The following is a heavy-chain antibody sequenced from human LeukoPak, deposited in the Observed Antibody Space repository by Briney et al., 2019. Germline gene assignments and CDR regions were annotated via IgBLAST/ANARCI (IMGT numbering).Heavy chain of an antibody. CDR3: ARARFLEWLLVDFDY. J-gene: IGHJ4*02. CDR1: GGSISSGDYY. V-gene: IGHV4-30-4*08. Sequence: SQTLSLTCTVSGGSISSGDYYWSWIRQPPGKGLEWIGYIYYSGSTYYNPSLKSRVTISVDTSKNQFSLKLSSVTTADTAVYYCARARFLEWLLVDFDYWGQGTLVTVSS. CDR2: IYYSGST. D-gene: IGHD3-3*01.